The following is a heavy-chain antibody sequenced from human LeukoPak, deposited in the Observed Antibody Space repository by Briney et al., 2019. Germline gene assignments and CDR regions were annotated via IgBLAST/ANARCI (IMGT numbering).Heavy chain of an antibody. CDR3: AKAGFGSAWFWGYFDS. D-gene: IGHD6-19*01. Sequence: HPGGSLRLSCAASGFTFSSYRMYWVRQAPGKGLEWVAIISYDASKEYYADSVRGRFTISRDNSKNTLSLQMNSLRAEDTAVYFCAKAGFGSAWFWGYFDSWGQGTLVTVSS. CDR2: ISYDASKE. CDR1: GFTFSSYR. V-gene: IGHV3-33*06. J-gene: IGHJ4*02.